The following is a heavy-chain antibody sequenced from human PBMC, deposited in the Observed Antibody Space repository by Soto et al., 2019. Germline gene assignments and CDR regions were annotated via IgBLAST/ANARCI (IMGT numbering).Heavy chain of an antibody. CDR1: GFTFSSYA. J-gene: IGHJ6*02. CDR3: AKDLVRYSSSWGSQRYYYYGMDV. D-gene: IGHD6-13*01. Sequence: GSLRLSCAASGFTFSSYAMSWVRQAPGKGLEWVSAISGSGGSTYYADSVKGRFTISRDNSKNTLYLQMNSLRAEDTAVYYCAKDLVRYSSSWGSQRYYYYGMDVWGQGTTVTAP. V-gene: IGHV3-23*01. CDR2: ISGSGGST.